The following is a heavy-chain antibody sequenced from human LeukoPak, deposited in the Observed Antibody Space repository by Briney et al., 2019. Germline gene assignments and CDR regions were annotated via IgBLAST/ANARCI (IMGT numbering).Heavy chain of an antibody. CDR2: ISGSGGST. J-gene: IGHJ4*02. V-gene: IGHV3-23*01. CDR3: AKTTYYYDSSGYYYPLSYFDY. Sequence: GGSLRLSCAASGYTFSSYAMSWVPQAPGKGLEWVSAISGSGGSTYYADSVKGRFTISRDNSKNTLYLQMNSLRAEDTAVYYCAKTTYYYDSSGYYYPLSYFDYWGQGTLVTVSS. D-gene: IGHD3-22*01. CDR1: GYTFSSYA.